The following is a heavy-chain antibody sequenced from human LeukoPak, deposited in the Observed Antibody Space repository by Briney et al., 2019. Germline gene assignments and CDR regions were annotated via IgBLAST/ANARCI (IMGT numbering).Heavy chain of an antibody. CDR2: ISSSGSTI. D-gene: IGHD3-22*01. CDR1: GFTFSSYA. CDR3: ARADSSFPFDY. V-gene: IGHV3-48*04. J-gene: IGHJ4*02. Sequence: GGSLRLSCAASGFTFSSYAMSWVRQAPGKGLEWVSYISSSGSTIYYADSVKGRFTISRDNAKNSLYLQMNSLRAEDTAVYYCARADSSFPFDYWGQGTLVTVSS.